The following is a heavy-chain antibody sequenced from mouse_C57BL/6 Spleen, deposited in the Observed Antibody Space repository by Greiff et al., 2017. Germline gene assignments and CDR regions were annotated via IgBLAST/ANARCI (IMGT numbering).Heavy chain of an antibody. CDR3: TRDRVGDYFDY. V-gene: IGHV5-9-1*02. CDR2: ISSGGDYI. D-gene: IGHD1-1*01. J-gene: IGHJ2*01. Sequence: EVNVVESGEGLVKPGGSLKLSCAASGFTFSSYAMSWVRQTPEKRLEWVAYISSGGDYIYYADTVKGRFTISRDNARNTLYLQMSSLKSEDTAMYYCTRDRVGDYFDYWGQGTTLTVSS. CDR1: GFTFSSYA.